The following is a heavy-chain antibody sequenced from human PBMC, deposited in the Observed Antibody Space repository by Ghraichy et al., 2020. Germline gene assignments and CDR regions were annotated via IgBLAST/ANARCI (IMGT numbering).Heavy chain of an antibody. CDR3: ARVCDIVVVPALVMDV. CDR2: ISSSSSYI. J-gene: IGHJ6*02. Sequence: SCAASGFTFSSYSMNWVRQDPGKGLEWVSSISSSSSYIYYADSVKGRFTISRDNAKNSLYLQMNSLRAEDTAVYYCARVCDIVVVPALVMDVWGQGTTVTVSS. CDR1: GFTFSSYS. V-gene: IGHV3-21*01. D-gene: IGHD2-2*01.